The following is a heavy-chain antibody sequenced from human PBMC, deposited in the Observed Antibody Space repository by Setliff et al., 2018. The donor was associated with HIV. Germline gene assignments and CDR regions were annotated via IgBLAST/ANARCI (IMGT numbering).Heavy chain of an antibody. Sequence: SETLSLTCTVSGDSMNDYYWTWIRQPAGKALEWIGRININEDTYFKPSLRSRVTISVDTSKNQFSLKLSSVTAADTAVYYCARHSGVASPNWFDPWGQGTLVTVSS. J-gene: IGHJ5*02. CDR3: ARHSGVASPNWFDP. CDR1: GDSMNDYY. V-gene: IGHV4-4*07. D-gene: IGHD3-10*01. CDR2: ININEDT.